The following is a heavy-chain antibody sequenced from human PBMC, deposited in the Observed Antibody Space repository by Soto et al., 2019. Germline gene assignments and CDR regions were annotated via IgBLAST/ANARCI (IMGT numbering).Heavy chain of an antibody. V-gene: IGHV3-23*01. CDR1: GFTFSSYA. Sequence: PGGSLRLSCAASGFTFSSYAMNWVRQAPGRGLEWVSALSGSGDSTYYADSVKGRFTISRDNSKNTLYLQMNSLRAEDTAVYYCAKGHYYDSSGYPDYWGQGTLVTVSS. CDR3: AKGHYYDSSGYPDY. J-gene: IGHJ4*02. CDR2: LSGSGDST. D-gene: IGHD3-22*01.